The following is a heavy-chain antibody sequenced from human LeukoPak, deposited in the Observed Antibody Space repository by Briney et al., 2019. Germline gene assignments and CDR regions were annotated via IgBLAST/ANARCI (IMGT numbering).Heavy chain of an antibody. J-gene: IGHJ4*02. CDR1: GFTSSSYA. CDR2: VSGSGNRM. Sequence: GGSLRLSCAASGFTSSSYALNWVRQAPGKGLEWVATVSGSGNRMYHADSVKGRFTISRDNSKNTIYLQMNSLRAEDTALYYCAKAAAAPGFDFWGQGTLVTVSS. CDR3: AKAAAAPGFDF. V-gene: IGHV3-23*01. D-gene: IGHD6-13*01.